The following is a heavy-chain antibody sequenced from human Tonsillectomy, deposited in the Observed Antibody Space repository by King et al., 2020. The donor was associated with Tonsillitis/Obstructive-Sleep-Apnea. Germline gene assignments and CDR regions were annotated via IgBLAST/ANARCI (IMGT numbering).Heavy chain of an antibody. J-gene: IGHJ4*02. D-gene: IGHD3-22*01. Sequence: VQLVESGGGLVQPGGSLRLSCAASGFTFSTYAMSWVRQAPGKGLEWVSGITGSGGNTFYADSVKGRFTIARDNSKNTLYLQMNSLRAEDTALSYCAKDGRAYDGSSPLYYSDCWGQGSLVTVSS. CDR1: GFTFSTYA. CDR2: ITGSGGNT. CDR3: AKDGRAYDGSSPLYYSDC. V-gene: IGHV3-23*04.